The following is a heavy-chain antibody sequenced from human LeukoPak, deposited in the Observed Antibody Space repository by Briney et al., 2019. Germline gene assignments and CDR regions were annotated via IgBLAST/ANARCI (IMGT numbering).Heavy chain of an antibody. J-gene: IGHJ5*02. V-gene: IGHV3-30*02. CDR1: GFTFSSFC. D-gene: IGHD1-26*01. CDR2: IRYDGSNK. Sequence: GGSLRLSCATSGFTFSSFCMHWVRQAPGKGLEWVAYIRYDGSNKNYADSLEGRFTTSRDNSKNALYLQIDSLRPEDTAVYYCAKKRGAAFYNWFDPWGQGALVTVSS. CDR3: AKKRGAAFYNWFDP.